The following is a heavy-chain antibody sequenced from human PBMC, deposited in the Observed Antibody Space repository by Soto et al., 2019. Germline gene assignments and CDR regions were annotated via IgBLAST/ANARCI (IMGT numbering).Heavy chain of an antibody. CDR2: IIPIFGTA. D-gene: IGHD6-6*01. CDR1: GGTFSSYA. CDR3: SGGGSSSKADLRTIPFDY. J-gene: IGHJ4*02. Sequence: QAQLVQSGAEVKKPGSSVKVSCKASGGTFSSYAISWVRQAPGQGLEWMGGIIPIFGTANYAQKFQGRVTITADESTSTAYMELSSLRSEDTAVYYCSGGGSSSKADLRTIPFDYWGQGTLVTVSS. V-gene: IGHV1-69*01.